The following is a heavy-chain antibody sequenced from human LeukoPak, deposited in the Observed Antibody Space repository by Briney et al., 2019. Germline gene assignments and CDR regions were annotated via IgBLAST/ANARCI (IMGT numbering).Heavy chain of an antibody. CDR2: IYHSGST. CDR1: GGSISSSNW. Sequence: SGTLSLTCAVSGGSISSSNWWSWVRQPPGKGLEWIGEIYHSGSTNNNPSLKSRVTISVDTSKNQFSLKLSSVTAADTAVYYCARDLAAAAGTRPSEYFQHWGQGTLVTVSS. J-gene: IGHJ1*01. V-gene: IGHV4-4*02. CDR3: ARDLAAAAGTRPSEYFQH. D-gene: IGHD6-13*01.